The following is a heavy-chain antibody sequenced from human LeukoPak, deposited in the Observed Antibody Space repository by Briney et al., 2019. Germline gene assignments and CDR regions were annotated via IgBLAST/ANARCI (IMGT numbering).Heavy chain of an antibody. CDR3: AKPDSSGWYGGIDY. V-gene: IGHV3-30*18. Sequence: GGSLRLSCAASGFTFSSYGMHWVRQAPGKGLEWVAFISYDGSNKYYADSVKGRFTISRDNSKNTLYLQMNSLRAEDTAVYYCAKPDSSGWYGGIDYWGQGTLVTVSS. CDR2: ISYDGSNK. J-gene: IGHJ4*02. CDR1: GFTFSSYG. D-gene: IGHD6-19*01.